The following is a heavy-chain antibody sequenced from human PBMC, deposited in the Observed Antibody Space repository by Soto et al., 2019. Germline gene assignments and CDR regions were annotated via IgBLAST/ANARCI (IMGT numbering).Heavy chain of an antibody. V-gene: IGHV1-18*01. J-gene: IGHJ4*02. D-gene: IGHD2-2*01. CDR2: ISAYNGNT. CDR1: GYTFTSYG. CDR3: AGGPGYEVDY. Sequence: QAQLVQSGAEVKKPGASVKVSCKASGYTFTSYGISWVRQAPRQGLEWMGWISAYNGNTNYAQKLQGRVTMTTDTPTSPAYMALRSLRSDDTAVYYCAGGPGYEVDYWGQGNLVSVSS.